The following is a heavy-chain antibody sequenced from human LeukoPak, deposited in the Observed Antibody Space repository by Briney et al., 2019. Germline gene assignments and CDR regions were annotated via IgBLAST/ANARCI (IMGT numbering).Heavy chain of an antibody. CDR2: ISWNSGSI. J-gene: IGHJ4*02. CDR1: GFTLDDYA. CDR3: AKDPAAVAGTAFDY. D-gene: IGHD6-19*01. Sequence: GGSLRLSCAASGFTLDDYAMHWVRQAPGKGLEWVSGISWNSGSIGYADSVKGRFTISRDNAKNSLYLQMNSLRAEDTALYYCAKDPAAVAGTAFDYWGQGTLVTVSS. V-gene: IGHV3-9*01.